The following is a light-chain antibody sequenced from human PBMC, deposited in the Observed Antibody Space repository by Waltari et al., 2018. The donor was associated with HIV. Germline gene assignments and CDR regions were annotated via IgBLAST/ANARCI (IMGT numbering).Light chain of an antibody. CDR2: EVS. Sequence: QSALTQPASVSGSPGQSITISCTGTSSDAGGYNYVSWYQQHPGKAPKLMIYEVSNRPSWISNRFSGSKSGNTASLTISGLQAEDEADYYCGSYRSRSTLMFGGGTKLTVL. V-gene: IGLV2-14*01. CDR3: GSYRSRSTLM. J-gene: IGLJ3*02. CDR1: SSDAGGYNY.